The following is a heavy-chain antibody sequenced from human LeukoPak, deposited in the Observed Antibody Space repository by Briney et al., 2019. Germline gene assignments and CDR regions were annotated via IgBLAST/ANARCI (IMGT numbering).Heavy chain of an antibody. CDR1: GGSFSGYY. D-gene: IGHD3-22*01. Sequence: SETLSLTCAVYGGSFSGYYWSWIRQPPGKGLEWIGVINHSGSTNYNPSLKSRVTISVDTSKNQFSLKLSSVTAADTAVYYCARGLIMLDYYDRPGYYFDYWGQGTLVTVSS. V-gene: IGHV4-34*01. J-gene: IGHJ4*02. CDR2: INHSGST. CDR3: ARGLIMLDYYDRPGYYFDY.